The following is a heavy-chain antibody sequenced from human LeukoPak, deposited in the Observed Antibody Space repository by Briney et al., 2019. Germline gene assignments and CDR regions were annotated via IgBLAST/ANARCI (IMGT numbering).Heavy chain of an antibody. CDR1: GFTFSIYA. Sequence: GGSLRLSCAASGFTFSIYAMSWVRQAPGKGLEWVSAISGSGGSTYYADSVKGRFTISRDNSKNTLYLQMNSLRAEDTAVYYSAKWDMVYASNWFDPWGQGTLVTVSS. CDR2: ISGSGGST. D-gene: IGHD2-8*01. CDR3: AKWDMVYASNWFDP. J-gene: IGHJ5*02. V-gene: IGHV3-23*01.